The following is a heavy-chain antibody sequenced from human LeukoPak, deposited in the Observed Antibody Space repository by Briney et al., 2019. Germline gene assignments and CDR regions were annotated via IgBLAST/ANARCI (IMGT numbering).Heavy chain of an antibody. CDR3: ARDQIGYGLDY. CDR2: IYNSWNT. CDR1: SGSINNHY. Sequence: SETLSLTCIVSSGSINNHYWSWIRQPPGKGLEWIGYIYNSWNTNYNPSLQSRVTISMDASRKQFSPNLTSVTAADTPVYYCARDQIGYGLDYWGQGTLVTVSS. D-gene: IGHD5-18*01. V-gene: IGHV4-59*11. J-gene: IGHJ4*02.